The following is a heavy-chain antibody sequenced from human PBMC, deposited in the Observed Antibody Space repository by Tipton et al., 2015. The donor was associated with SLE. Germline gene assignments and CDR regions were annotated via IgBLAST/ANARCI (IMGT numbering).Heavy chain of an antibody. J-gene: IGHJ4*02. V-gene: IGHV4-59*11. CDR1: GGSISSHY. Sequence: TLSLTCTVSGGSISSHYWSWIRQPPGKGLEWIGYIYYSGSTYYNPSLKSRVTISVDTSKNQFSLKLSSVTAADTAVYYCAREDTGTTDYWGQGTLVIVSS. CDR2: IYYSGST. D-gene: IGHD1-7*01. CDR3: AREDTGTTDY.